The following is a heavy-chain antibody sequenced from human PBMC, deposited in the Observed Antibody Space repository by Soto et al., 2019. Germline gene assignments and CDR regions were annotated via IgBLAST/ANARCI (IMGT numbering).Heavy chain of an antibody. CDR3: ARGNYSSSYYGVDV. V-gene: IGHV3-33*01. CDR1: GFIFSSYG. D-gene: IGHD6-13*01. J-gene: IGHJ6*02. Sequence: QVQLVESGGGVVQPGRSLRLSCAASGFIFSSYGMQWVRQAPGKGLEWVAVIWYDGSNKYYADSVKGRFTISRDNSKNTLYLQMNSLRAEDTAVYYCARGNYSSSYYGVDVWGQGTTVTVSS. CDR2: IWYDGSNK.